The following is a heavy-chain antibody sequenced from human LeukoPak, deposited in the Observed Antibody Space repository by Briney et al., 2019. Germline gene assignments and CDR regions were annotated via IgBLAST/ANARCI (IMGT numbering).Heavy chain of an antibody. CDR1: GFTFSSYW. CDR3: ARLTGDIVVVFAFDI. Sequence: GGSLRLSCAASGFTFSSYWMSWVRQAPGKGLGWVANIKQDGSEKYYVDSVKGRFTISRDNAKNSLYLQMNSLRAEDTAVYYCARLTGDIVVVFAFDIWGQGTMVTVSS. V-gene: IGHV3-7*01. CDR2: IKQDGSEK. J-gene: IGHJ3*02. D-gene: IGHD2-2*01.